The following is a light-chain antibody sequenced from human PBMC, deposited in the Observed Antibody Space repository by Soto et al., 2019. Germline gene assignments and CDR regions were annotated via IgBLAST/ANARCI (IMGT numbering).Light chain of an antibody. CDR3: SSFTRSNSYV. V-gene: IGLV2-14*03. CDR2: DVS. J-gene: IGLJ1*01. Sequence: QSALTQPASVSGSPGQSITISCTGTSSDVGAYNYVSWYQQHPGKVPKLMIYDVSGRPSGVSNRFSGYKSGNTASLTISGLQAEDEADYYCSSFTRSNSYVFGTGTKLTVL. CDR1: SSDVGAYNY.